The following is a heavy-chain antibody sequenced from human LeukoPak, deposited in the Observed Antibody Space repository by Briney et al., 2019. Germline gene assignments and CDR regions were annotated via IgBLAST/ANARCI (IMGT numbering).Heavy chain of an antibody. V-gene: IGHV1-2*02. CDR2: INPNSGGT. D-gene: IGHD6-13*01. J-gene: IGHJ4*02. CDR3: ARDGAYSSSWYGVN. Sequence: ASVTVSCKASGYTFTGYYMHWVRQAPGQGLEWMGWINPNSGGTNYAQKFQGRVTMTRDTSISTAYMELSRLRSDDTAVYYCARDGAYSSSWYGVNWGQGTLVTVSS. CDR1: GYTFTGYY.